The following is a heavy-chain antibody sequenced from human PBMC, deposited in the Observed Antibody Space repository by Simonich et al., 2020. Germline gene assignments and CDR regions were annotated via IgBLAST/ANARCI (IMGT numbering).Heavy chain of an antibody. V-gene: IGHV5-51*01. D-gene: IGHD1-1*01. J-gene: IGHJ3*02. CDR2: IFPGDSDT. CDR3: ARQLNDFDI. Sequence: EVQLVQSGAEVKKPGESLKISCKGSGYSFTSYWIGWVRQIPGKGLEWRGTIFPGDSDTSNSPSFQGQVTISADKSISTAYLQWSSLKASDTAMYYCARQLNDFDIWGQGTMVTVSS. CDR1: GYSFTSYW.